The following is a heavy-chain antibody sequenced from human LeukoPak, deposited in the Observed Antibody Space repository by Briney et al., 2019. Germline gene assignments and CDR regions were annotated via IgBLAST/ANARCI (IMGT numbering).Heavy chain of an antibody. J-gene: IGHJ4*02. CDR1: GFTFDDYA. CDR3: AKDQYYDSSGPFDY. Sequence: GGSLRLSCAASGFTFDDYAVHWVRQAPGKGLEWVSGISWNGGSIGYADSVKGRFTISRDNAKNSLYLQMNSLRAEDTALYYCAKDQYYDSSGPFDYWGQGTLVTVSS. D-gene: IGHD3-22*01. CDR2: ISWNGGSI. V-gene: IGHV3-9*01.